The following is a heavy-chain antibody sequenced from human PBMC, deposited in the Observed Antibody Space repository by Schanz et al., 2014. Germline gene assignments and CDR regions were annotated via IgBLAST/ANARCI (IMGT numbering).Heavy chain of an antibody. J-gene: IGHJ5*02. Sequence: EVQLVESGGGLIQPGGSLTLSCAASRFTVTNAWMSWVRQAPGKGLEWVSSISSGGGSTYYADSVKGRFTISRDNSKNTLYLQMNSLRAEDTAVYYCVRGRVLESWGQGTLVTVSS. D-gene: IGHD1-1*01. V-gene: IGHV3-23*04. CDR2: ISSGGGST. CDR1: RFTVTNAW. CDR3: VRGRVLES.